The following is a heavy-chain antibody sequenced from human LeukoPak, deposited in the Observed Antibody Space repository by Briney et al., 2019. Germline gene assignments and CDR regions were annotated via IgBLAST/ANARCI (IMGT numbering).Heavy chain of an antibody. J-gene: IGHJ4*02. CDR2: VNHSGST. CDR1: GGSFSGYY. D-gene: IGHD6-13*01. V-gene: IGHV4-34*01. CDR3: ARGLMMAVAGRGEFHY. Sequence: SETLSLTCAVYGGSFSGYYWSWIRQPPGKGLEWIGDVNHSGSTNYNPSLKSRVTISVDTSKNQFSLKLSSVTAADTAVYYCARGLMMAVAGRGEFHYWGQGTLVTVSS.